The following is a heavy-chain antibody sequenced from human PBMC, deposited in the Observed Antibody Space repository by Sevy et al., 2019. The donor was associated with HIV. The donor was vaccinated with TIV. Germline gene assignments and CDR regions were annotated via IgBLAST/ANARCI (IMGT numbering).Heavy chain of an antibody. Sequence: GGSLSLSCTASGFIFGDYGMSWVRQAPGKGLEWIGFFKSKIHGGTTENAASVKGRFTISRDDSKNIVYLQMSNLKTEDTAVYYCTRWSGSQSIFDYWGQGTLVTVSS. D-gene: IGHD1-26*01. CDR1: GFIFGDYG. J-gene: IGHJ4*02. V-gene: IGHV3-49*04. CDR3: TRWSGSQSIFDY. CDR2: FKSKIHGGTT.